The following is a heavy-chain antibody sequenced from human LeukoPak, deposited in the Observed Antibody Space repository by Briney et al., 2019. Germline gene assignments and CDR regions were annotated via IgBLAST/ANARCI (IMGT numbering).Heavy chain of an antibody. CDR1: GFTVSNNH. CDR3: AKGHGDS. CDR2: IVNGATT. Sequence: GGSLRLSCAVSGFTVSNNHVTWVRQAPGEGLECVSVIVNGATTYYGDSVKGRFTISRDNSENTVYLQMNSLRVEGTAVYYCAKGHGDSWGQGTLVTVSS. J-gene: IGHJ4*02. V-gene: IGHV3-53*01. D-gene: IGHD4-17*01.